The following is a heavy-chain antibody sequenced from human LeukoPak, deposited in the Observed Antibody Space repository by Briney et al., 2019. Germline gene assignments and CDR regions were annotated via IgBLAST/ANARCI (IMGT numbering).Heavy chain of an antibody. CDR2: IQPGDSKT. CDR3: ATSFDSSVYYFDY. V-gene: IGHV5-51*01. CDR1: GYSFTSYW. D-gene: IGHD3-22*01. J-gene: IGHJ4*02. Sequence: GESLKISCKGSGYSFTSYWIGWVRQMPGKGLEWLGIIQPGDSKTRYSPSFQGQVNLSVDKSINTAYLHWSSLEASDTAIFYCATSFDSSVYYFDYSGRGTLVTVSS.